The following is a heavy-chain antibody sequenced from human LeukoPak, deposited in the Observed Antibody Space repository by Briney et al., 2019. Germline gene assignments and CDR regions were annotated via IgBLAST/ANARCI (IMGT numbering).Heavy chain of an antibody. V-gene: IGHV4-59*11. CDR3: ARRRIDSMYNWFDP. D-gene: IGHD2-21*01. CDR1: GASISSQY. CDR2: IYNRGST. Sequence: SETLSLPCSVSGASISSQYWTWIRQPPRKGLEWVGYIYNRGSTNYSPSLKGQVTISIGKSQNQFFLRLTSVTAADTAVYYCARRRIDSMYNWFDPWGQGTLVIVSS. J-gene: IGHJ5*02.